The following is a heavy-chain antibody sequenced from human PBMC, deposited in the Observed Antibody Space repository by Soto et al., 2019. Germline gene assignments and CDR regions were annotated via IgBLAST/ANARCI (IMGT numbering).Heavy chain of an antibody. D-gene: IGHD6-13*01. V-gene: IGHV4-59*12. J-gene: IGHJ4*02. CDR3: ARGRKESGSSWYVD. CDR1: GGSISRYY. Sequence: SETLSLTCTVSGGSISRYYLSWIRQPPGKGLEWIGYIYYSGSTNYNPSLKSRVTISVDTSKNQFSLKLTSVTAADTAVYYCARGRKESGSSWYVDWGQGTLVPVSS. CDR2: IYYSGST.